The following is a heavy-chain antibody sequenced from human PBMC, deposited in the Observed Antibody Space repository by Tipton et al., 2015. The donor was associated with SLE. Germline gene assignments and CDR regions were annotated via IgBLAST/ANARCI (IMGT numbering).Heavy chain of an antibody. V-gene: IGHV4-34*01. CDR2: INHSGST. Sequence: TLSLTCAVYGGSFSGYYWSWIRQPPGKGLEWVGEINHSGSTNYNPSLKSRVTISVDTSKNQFSLNLSSVTAADTAVYYCERVAGWIEYAFDIWGQGTMVTVSS. D-gene: IGHD5-12*01. CDR1: GGSFSGYY. CDR3: ERVAGWIEYAFDI. J-gene: IGHJ3*02.